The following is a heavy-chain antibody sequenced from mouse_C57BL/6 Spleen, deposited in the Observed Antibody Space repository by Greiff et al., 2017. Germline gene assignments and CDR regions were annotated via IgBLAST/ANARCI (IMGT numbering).Heavy chain of an antibody. D-gene: IGHD2-4*01. CDR3: ARRMGNDYDGGYYYAMDY. CDR1: GFTFSSYG. CDR2: ISSGGSYT. Sequence: DVKLVESGGDLVKPGGSLKLSCAASGFTFSSYGMSWVRQTPDKRLEWVATISSGGSYTYYPDSVKGRFTISRDNAKNTLYLQMSSLKSEDTAMYYCARRMGNDYDGGYYYAMDYWGQGTSVTVSS. J-gene: IGHJ4*01. V-gene: IGHV5-6*02.